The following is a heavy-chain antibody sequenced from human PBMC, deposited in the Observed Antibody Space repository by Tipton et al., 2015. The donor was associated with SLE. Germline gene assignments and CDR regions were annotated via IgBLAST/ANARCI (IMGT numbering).Heavy chain of an antibody. D-gene: IGHD2-2*01. Sequence: TLSLTCAVYGGSFSGNYWSWIRQPPGKGLEWIGEINHSGSTNYNPSLKSRVTISVDTSKNQFSLKLSSVTAADTAVYYCARGGNIVVVPALGEGNWFDPWGQGTLVTVSS. J-gene: IGHJ5*02. CDR2: INHSGST. CDR3: ARGGNIVVVPALGEGNWFDP. V-gene: IGHV4-34*01. CDR1: GGSFSGNY.